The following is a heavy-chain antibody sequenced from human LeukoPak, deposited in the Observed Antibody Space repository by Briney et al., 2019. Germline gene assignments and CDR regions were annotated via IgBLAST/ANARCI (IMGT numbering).Heavy chain of an antibody. Sequence: PGGSLRLSCAASRFILRGSAMHWVRQASGKGLEWVGRIRSKANSYATAYAASVKGRFTISRDDSKNPAYLQMNSLKTEDTAVYYCNNYGDYGDYYYSMDVWGQGTTVTVSS. CDR3: NNYGDYGDYYYSMDV. CDR2: IRSKANSYAT. J-gene: IGHJ6*02. V-gene: IGHV3-73*01. CDR1: RFILRGSA. D-gene: IGHD4-17*01.